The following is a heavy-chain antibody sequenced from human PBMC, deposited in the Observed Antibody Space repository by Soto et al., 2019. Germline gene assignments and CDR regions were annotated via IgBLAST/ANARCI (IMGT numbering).Heavy chain of an antibody. CDR1: GFSLSTTGAG. Sequence: QITLKESGPPLVKPTQALTLTCTFSGFSLSTTGAGVGWIRQPPEKALEWLALLYWDDSKRYSPSLKSRLTISKDTSKNQVVLTMSNVDPVDTGTYYCVSGSFPNWFDPWGQGILVIVSS. CDR2: LYWDDSK. D-gene: IGHD3-10*01. V-gene: IGHV2-5*04. CDR3: VSGSFPNWFDP. J-gene: IGHJ5*02.